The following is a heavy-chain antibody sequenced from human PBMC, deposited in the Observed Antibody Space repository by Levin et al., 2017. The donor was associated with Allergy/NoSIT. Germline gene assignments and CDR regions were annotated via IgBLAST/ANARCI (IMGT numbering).Heavy chain of an antibody. V-gene: IGHV1-69*13. CDR3: AKDSSGWYDFDY. CDR1: GGTFSSYA. Sequence: SVKVSCKASGGTFSSYAISWVRQAPGQGLEWMGGIIPIFGTANYAQKFQGRVTITADESTSTAYMELSSLRSEDTAVYYCAKDSSGWYDFDYWGQGTLVTVSS. CDR2: IIPIFGTA. D-gene: IGHD6-19*01. J-gene: IGHJ4*02.